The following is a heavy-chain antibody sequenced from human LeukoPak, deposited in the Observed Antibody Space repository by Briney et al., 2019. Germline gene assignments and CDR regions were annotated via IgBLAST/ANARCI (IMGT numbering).Heavy chain of an antibody. D-gene: IGHD3-16*02. CDR3: ARSHDHLWGNYPDY. Sequence: SETPSLTCAVSGGSIDSTNWWNWVRQPPGKGLEWIGEIHHDGRINYNPSLKSRVTLSVDKSKNQFSLRLNSVTAADTAMYYCARSHDHLWGNYPDYWGQGTLVTVSS. V-gene: IGHV4-4*02. J-gene: IGHJ4*02. CDR1: GGSIDSTNW. CDR2: IHHDGRI.